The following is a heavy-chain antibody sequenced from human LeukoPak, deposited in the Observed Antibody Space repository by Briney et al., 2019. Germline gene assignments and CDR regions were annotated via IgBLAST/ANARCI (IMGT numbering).Heavy chain of an antibody. CDR3: ARGFGVAYYYYSMDV. Sequence: GGSLRLSCAASGFTFSHFEMNWVRQAPGKGLEWVSYIDFIGSTIYYADSVEGRFSISRDNAKNSVYLQMNSLRVEDTAVYYCARGFGVAYYYYSMDVWGKGTTVTISS. D-gene: IGHD3-3*01. V-gene: IGHV3-48*03. J-gene: IGHJ6*03. CDR1: GFTFSHFE. CDR2: IDFIGSTI.